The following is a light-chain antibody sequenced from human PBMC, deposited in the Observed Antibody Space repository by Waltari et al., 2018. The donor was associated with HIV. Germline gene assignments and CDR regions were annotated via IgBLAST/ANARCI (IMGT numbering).Light chain of an antibody. CDR1: QAVNNNY. J-gene: IGKJ2*01. CDR2: GAS. CDR3: QQYGSSPYT. Sequence: TQSPGTLSLSPGKRATLSCRATQAVNNNYLAWYQQKPGQAPRLLIYGASSRATGIPDRFSGGGSGTDFTLTISRLEPEDFAVYFCQQYGSSPYTFGQGTKLEIK. V-gene: IGKV3-20*01.